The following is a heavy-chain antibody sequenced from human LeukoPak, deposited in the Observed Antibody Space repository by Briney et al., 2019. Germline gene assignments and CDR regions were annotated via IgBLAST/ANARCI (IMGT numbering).Heavy chain of an antibody. V-gene: IGHV3-30-3*01. Sequence: GGALGLSFAASGFPFSSYAMHWGRPAPGKGLGGGAVISYDGSNKYYADSVKGRFTISRDNSKNTLYLQMNSLRAEDTAVYYCARDLPQHIVVVTASNAFDIWGQGTMVTVSS. CDR2: ISYDGSNK. D-gene: IGHD2-21*02. CDR1: GFPFSSYA. J-gene: IGHJ3*02. CDR3: ARDLPQHIVVVTASNAFDI.